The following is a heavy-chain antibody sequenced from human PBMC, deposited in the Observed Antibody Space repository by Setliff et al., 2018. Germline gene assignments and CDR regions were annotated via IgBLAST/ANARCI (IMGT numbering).Heavy chain of an antibody. V-gene: IGHV4-38-2*01. CDR3: ARHSSWGTVTDRLNYNFFDF. CDR2: IYRSGST. Sequence: SETLSLTCAVSGYSISSGYYWGWIRQAPGKGLEWIASIYRSGSTYYNPSLKTRVTMSVDPSKNQFSLHLSSVTAADTAIYYCARHSSWGTVTDRLNYNFFDFWGQGTLVTVSS. D-gene: IGHD3-10*01. J-gene: IGHJ4*02. CDR1: GYSISSGYY.